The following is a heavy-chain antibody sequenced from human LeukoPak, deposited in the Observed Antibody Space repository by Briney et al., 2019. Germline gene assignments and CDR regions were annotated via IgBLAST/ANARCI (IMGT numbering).Heavy chain of an antibody. CDR1: GGSFSGYY. Sequence: SETLSLTCAVYGGSFSGYYWSWIRQPPRKGLEWIGEINHSGSTNYNPSLKSRVTISVDTSKNQFSLKLSSVTAADTAVYYCARGDYYDSSVPGYWGQGTLVTVSS. CDR2: INHSGST. J-gene: IGHJ4*02. V-gene: IGHV4-34*01. CDR3: ARGDYYDSSVPGY. D-gene: IGHD3-22*01.